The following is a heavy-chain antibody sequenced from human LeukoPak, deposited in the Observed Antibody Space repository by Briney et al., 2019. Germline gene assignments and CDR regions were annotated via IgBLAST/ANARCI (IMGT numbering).Heavy chain of an antibody. J-gene: IGHJ4*02. CDR1: AYSIGSGYS. Sequence: NASETLSLTCSVSAYSIGSGYSWGWIRQPPGKGLEWIGSIYYSGSTYYNPSLKSRVTISVDTSKNQFSLKLSSVTAADTAVYYCARPRGAAEAPVVGWGQGTLVTVSS. CDR2: IYYSGST. CDR3: ARPRGAAEAPVVG. D-gene: IGHD6-13*01. V-gene: IGHV4-38-2*01.